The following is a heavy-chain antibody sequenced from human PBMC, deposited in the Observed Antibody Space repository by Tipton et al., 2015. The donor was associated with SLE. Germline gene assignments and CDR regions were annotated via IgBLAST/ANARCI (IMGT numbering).Heavy chain of an antibody. CDR1: GGSISSSSYY. J-gene: IGHJ3*02. CDR2: IYHSGST. CDR3: ARDYYDSSGGDAFDI. V-gene: IGHV4-39*01. D-gene: IGHD3-22*01. Sequence: TLSLTCTVSGGSISSSSYYWGWIRQPPGKGLEWIGSIYHSGSTYYNPSLKSRVTISVDTSKNQFSLKLSSVTAADTAVYYCARDYYDSSGGDAFDIWGQGTMVTVSS.